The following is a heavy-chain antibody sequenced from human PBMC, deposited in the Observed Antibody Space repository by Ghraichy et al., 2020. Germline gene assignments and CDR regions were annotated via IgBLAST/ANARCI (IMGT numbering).Heavy chain of an antibody. D-gene: IGHD1-1*01. J-gene: IGHJ4*02. Sequence: LTCAASGFTFSSYGMHWVRQAPGKGLEWVAFIRYDGSNKYYADSVKGRFTISRDNSKNTLYLQMNSLRAEDTAVYYCAKYRYESDWMVIDYWGQGTLVTVSS. V-gene: IGHV3-30*02. CDR1: GFTFSSYG. CDR2: IRYDGSNK. CDR3: AKYRYESDWMVIDY.